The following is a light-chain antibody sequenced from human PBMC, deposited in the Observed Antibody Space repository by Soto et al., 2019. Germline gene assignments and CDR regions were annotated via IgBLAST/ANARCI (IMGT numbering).Light chain of an antibody. CDR1: QSISSSY. Sequence: DIVLTQSTGTLSLSQGERSTLSGRASQSISSSYLAWYQQKPGQTPRLLIYSASTRATGIPERLCGSGSGTDFTDTISRLEPEDVAVYYCQQYVCSFTFGGGTKVQIK. J-gene: IGKJ4*01. CDR3: QQYVCSFT. CDR2: SAS. V-gene: IGKV3-20*01.